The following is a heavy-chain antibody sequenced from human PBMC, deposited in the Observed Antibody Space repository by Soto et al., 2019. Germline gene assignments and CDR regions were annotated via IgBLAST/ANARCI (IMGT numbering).Heavy chain of an antibody. CDR3: AKDFYYDSSGYADY. D-gene: IGHD3-22*01. Sequence: GGSPRLSCAASGFTFSSYGMHWVRQAPGKGLEWVAVISYDGSNKYYADSVKGRFTISRDNSKNTLYLQMNSLRAEDTAVYYCAKDFYYDSSGYADYWGQGTLVTVSS. CDR2: ISYDGSNK. CDR1: GFTFSSYG. V-gene: IGHV3-30*18. J-gene: IGHJ4*02.